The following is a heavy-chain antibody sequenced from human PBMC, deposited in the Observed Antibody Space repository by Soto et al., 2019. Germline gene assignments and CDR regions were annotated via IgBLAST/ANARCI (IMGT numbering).Heavy chain of an antibody. J-gene: IGHJ3*02. D-gene: IGHD3-22*01. CDR1: GYTFTSYA. V-gene: IGHV1-3*01. CDR3: ARDSFENYYDSSGYHDAFDI. CDR2: INAGNGNT. Sequence: ASVKVSCKASGYTFTSYAMHWVRQAPGQRLEWMGWINAGNGNTKYSQKFQGRVTITRDTSASTAYMELSSLRSEDTAVYYCARDSFENYYDSSGYHDAFDIWGQGTMVTVSS.